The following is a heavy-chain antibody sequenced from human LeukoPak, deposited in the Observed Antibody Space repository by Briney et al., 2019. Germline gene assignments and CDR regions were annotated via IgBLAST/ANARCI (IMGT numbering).Heavy chain of an antibody. CDR1: GFTFSSYW. CDR2: MKQDGSEK. J-gene: IGHJ4*02. V-gene: IGHV3-7*01. Sequence: GGSLRLSCAASGFTFSSYWMSWVRQAPGKGLEWVANMKQDGSEKYYVDSVKGRFTISRDNAKNSLYLQMNSLRAEDTAVYYCARYPDSSGYYYMNRPFDYWGQGTLVTVSS. D-gene: IGHD3-22*01. CDR3: ARYPDSSGYYYMNRPFDY.